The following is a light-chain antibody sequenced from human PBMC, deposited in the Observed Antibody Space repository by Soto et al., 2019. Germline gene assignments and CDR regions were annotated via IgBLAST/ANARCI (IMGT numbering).Light chain of an antibody. CDR3: SSYAGDYNLYV. CDR2: EVS. J-gene: IGLJ1*01. CDR1: SSDVGSYNY. Sequence: ELTKPPSASRSPGQSVTISCTKTSSDVGSYNYVSWYQQYPGKAPKLLIYEVSKRPSGVPDRFSGSKSANTASPTVSGLQAVDEADYFCSSYAGDYNLYVFGTGTKVTVL. V-gene: IGLV2-8*02.